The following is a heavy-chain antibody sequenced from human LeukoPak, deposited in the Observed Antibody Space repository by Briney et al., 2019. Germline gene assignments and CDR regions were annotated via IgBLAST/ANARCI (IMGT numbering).Heavy chain of an antibody. V-gene: IGHV1-8*03. CDR3: ARGPLPAAGTSDY. J-gene: IGHJ4*02. CDR1: GYTFTSYD. Sequence: ASVKVSCKASGYTFTSYDINWVRQATGQGLEWMGWVNPNSGNTGYAQKFQGSVTITRNTSISTAYMELSSLRSEDTAVYYCARGPLPAAGTSDYWGQGTLVTVSS. D-gene: IGHD2-2*01. CDR2: VNPNSGNT.